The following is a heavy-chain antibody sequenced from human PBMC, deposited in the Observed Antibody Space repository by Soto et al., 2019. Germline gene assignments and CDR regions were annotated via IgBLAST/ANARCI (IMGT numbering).Heavy chain of an antibody. V-gene: IGHV1-69*06. J-gene: IGHJ4*02. D-gene: IGHD3-22*01. Sequence: QVQLVQSGAEVKKPGSSVKVSCKASGGTFSSYAISWLRQAPGQGLEWMGGIIPIFGTANYAQKFQGRVTITADKSTSTAYMELSSLRSEDTAVYYRARSKLIYDSSGYYPDYWGQGTLVTVSS. CDR1: GGTFSSYA. CDR2: IIPIFGTA. CDR3: ARSKLIYDSSGYYPDY.